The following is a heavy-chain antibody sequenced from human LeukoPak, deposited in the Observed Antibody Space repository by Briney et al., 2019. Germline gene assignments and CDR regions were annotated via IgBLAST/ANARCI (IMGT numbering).Heavy chain of an antibody. CDR1: GGSNSNYY. J-gene: IGHJ4*02. CDR3: ARGAMATTPFFDY. D-gene: IGHD5-24*01. Sequence: SETLSRTCPVSGGSNSNYYYWARIRQPPGKGLEWIGYDYYTGSTNFNPALKRRVTMSLDTSRNQFSLKLTSLAAADAAVYYCARGAMATTPFFDYWGQGTLVTVSS. CDR2: DYYTGST. V-gene: IGHV4-59*01.